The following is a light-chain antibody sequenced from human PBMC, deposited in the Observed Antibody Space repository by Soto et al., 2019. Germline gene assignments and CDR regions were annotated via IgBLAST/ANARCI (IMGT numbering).Light chain of an antibody. Sequence: EIVLTPSPGPLSLSPGERTTLSCRASQSVINSYLTWYQHKHGQAPRHLIYGASSRATGIPDRFGGSGSGTDFTLTISRLEPEDFALYYCQQYGSSFTFGPGTKVDIK. CDR2: GAS. CDR3: QQYGSSFT. J-gene: IGKJ3*01. V-gene: IGKV3-20*01. CDR1: QSVINSY.